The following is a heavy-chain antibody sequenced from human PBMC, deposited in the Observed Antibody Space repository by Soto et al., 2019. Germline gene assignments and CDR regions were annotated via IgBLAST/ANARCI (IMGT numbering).Heavy chain of an antibody. CDR3: ARGDYYDSSGYGYFDL. D-gene: IGHD3-22*01. Sequence: QVQLVESGGGVVQPGRSLRLSCAASGFTFSSYAMHWVRQAPGKGLEWVAVISYDGSNKYYADSVKGRFTISRDNSKNTLYLQMNSLRAEDTAVYYCARGDYYDSSGYGYFDLWGRGTLVTVSS. J-gene: IGHJ2*01. V-gene: IGHV3-30-3*01. CDR2: ISYDGSNK. CDR1: GFTFSSYA.